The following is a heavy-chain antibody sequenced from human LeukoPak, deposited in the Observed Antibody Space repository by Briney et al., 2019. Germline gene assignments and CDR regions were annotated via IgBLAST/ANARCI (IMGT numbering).Heavy chain of an antibody. Sequence: GGSLRLSCAASGFTFNSYEMNWVRQAPGKGLEWVSYINSGGSAIYYADSVKGRFTISRDNAKNSLYLQLNSLRADDTAVYYCARGGSYVHYWGQGTLVTVSS. CDR3: ARGGSYVHY. CDR2: INSGGSAI. J-gene: IGHJ4*02. V-gene: IGHV3-48*03. D-gene: IGHD1-26*01. CDR1: GFTFNSYE.